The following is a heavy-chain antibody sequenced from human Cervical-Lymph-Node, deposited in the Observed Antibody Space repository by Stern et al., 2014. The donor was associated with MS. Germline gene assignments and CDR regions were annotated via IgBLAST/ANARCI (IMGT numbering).Heavy chain of an antibody. D-gene: IGHD5-24*01. CDR3: ARVNRDGYSLSGY. Sequence: VQLGESGSELKKPGASVKVSCQASGYTFTNYAVSWVRQAPGQGLHWMGWLPTNTGSPTYAQDFTGRFVFSLDTSVSTAYLQISSLQPEDTAVYYCARVNRDGYSLSGYWGQGTLVTVSS. V-gene: IGHV7-4-1*02. CDR1: GYTFTNYA. CDR2: LPTNTGSP. J-gene: IGHJ4*02.